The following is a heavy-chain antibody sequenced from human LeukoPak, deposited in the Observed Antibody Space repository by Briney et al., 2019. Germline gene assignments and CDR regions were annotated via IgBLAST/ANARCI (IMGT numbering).Heavy chain of an antibody. CDR3: ARGSKAYDFWSGYEVPYFDY. J-gene: IGHJ4*02. CDR2: INHSGST. Sequence: SETLSLTCAVYGGSFSGYYWSWIRQPPGKGLEWIGEINHSGSTNYNPSLKSRVTISVDTSKNQFSLKLSSVTAADTAVYYCARGSKAYDFWSGYEVPYFDYWGQGTLVTVSS. V-gene: IGHV4-34*01. D-gene: IGHD3-3*01. CDR1: GGSFSGYY.